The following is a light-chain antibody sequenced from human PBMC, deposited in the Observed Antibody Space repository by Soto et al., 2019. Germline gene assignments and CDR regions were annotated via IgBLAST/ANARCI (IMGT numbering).Light chain of an antibody. J-gene: IGKJ5*01. CDR2: NTS. V-gene: IGKV3-11*01. Sequence: EIVLTQSPDTLSLSPGERGTLSCRASQSVSSNLAWYQQKPGQAPRLLIYNTSNRATGIPARFSGSGSGTDFTLTISTLEPEDFAVYYCQQRSDWPFTFGQGTRLEIK. CDR1: QSVSSN. CDR3: QQRSDWPFT.